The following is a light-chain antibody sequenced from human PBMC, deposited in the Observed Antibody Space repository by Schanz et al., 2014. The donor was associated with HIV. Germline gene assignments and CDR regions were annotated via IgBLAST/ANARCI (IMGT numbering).Light chain of an antibody. CDR3: QQYYSTPLQVT. Sequence: IVMTQSPDSLAVSLGERATINCKSSQSVLYSSNNKNYLAWYQQRPGQPPKLLIYWASTRESGVPDRFSGSGSGTDFTLTISSLQAEDVAVYFCQQYYSTPLQVTFGGGTKVDIK. V-gene: IGKV4-1*01. CDR1: QSVLYSSNNKNY. CDR2: WAS. J-gene: IGKJ4*01.